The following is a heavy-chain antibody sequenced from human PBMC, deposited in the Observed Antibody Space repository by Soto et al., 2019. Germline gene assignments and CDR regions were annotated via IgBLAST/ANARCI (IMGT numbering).Heavy chain of an antibody. CDR3: ARVDKELGAKTGIAVPWVRESEGHFDY. D-gene: IGHD6-19*01. CDR2: INAGNGNT. Sequence: ASVKVSCKASGYTFTSYAMHWVRQAPGQRLEWMGWINAGNGNTKYSQKFQGRVTITRDTSASTAYMELSSLRSEDTAVYYCARVDKELGAKTGIAVPWVRESEGHFDYWGQGTLVTVSS. V-gene: IGHV1-3*01. J-gene: IGHJ4*02. CDR1: GYTFTSYA.